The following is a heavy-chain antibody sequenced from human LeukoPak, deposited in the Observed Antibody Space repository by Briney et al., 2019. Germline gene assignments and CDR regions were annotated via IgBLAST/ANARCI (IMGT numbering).Heavy chain of an antibody. Sequence: GGSLRLSCAASGFSFDDYAMHWVRQVPGEGLEWVAGISWNSGSIAYADSVKGRFNISRDNAKNSLYLQMNSLRAEDTAVYYCTRLLVGGTSFDYWGQGTLVTVSS. V-gene: IGHV3-9*01. CDR3: TRLLVGGTSFDY. CDR2: ISWNSGSI. D-gene: IGHD1-26*01. J-gene: IGHJ4*02. CDR1: GFSFDDYA.